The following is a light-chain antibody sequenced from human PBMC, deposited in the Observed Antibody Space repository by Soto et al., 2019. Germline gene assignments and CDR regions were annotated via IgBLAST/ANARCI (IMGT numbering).Light chain of an antibody. CDR3: QQHNNWPRT. J-gene: IGKJ4*01. CDR1: QSVNNY. V-gene: IGKV3-15*01. CDR2: GAS. Sequence: EIVMTQSPATLSVSPGERATLSCRASQSVNNYLAWYQQKPGQAPRLLIYGASTRATGIPDRFGGSGAGTECTLTISRLQSEDLAVYYCQQHNNWPRTFGGGTKVEIK.